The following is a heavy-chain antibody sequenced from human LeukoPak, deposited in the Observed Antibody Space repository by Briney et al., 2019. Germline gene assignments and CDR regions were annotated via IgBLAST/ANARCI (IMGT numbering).Heavy chain of an antibody. CDR2: IRNKANSHTT. J-gene: IGHJ4*02. Sequence: PGGSLRLSCAASGFTFSDYYMDWVRQAPGKGLEWVGRIRNKANSHTTEYAASVKGRFTISRDDSKNSLYLQMNSLKTDDTAVYYCARGLGETGARYFDYWGQGTLVTVSS. D-gene: IGHD3-16*01. CDR1: GFTFSDYY. V-gene: IGHV3-72*01. CDR3: ARGLGETGARYFDY.